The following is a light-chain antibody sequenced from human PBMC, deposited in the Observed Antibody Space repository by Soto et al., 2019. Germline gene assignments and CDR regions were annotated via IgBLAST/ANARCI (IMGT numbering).Light chain of an antibody. Sequence: EIVLTQSPGTLSLSPGERATLSCRARQSVSTSYVAWYQQKFGQAPRLLIYDASSRASGVPARFSGSGSGTDFTLTISSLEPEDFALYYCQQRNSWPPITVGQGTRLEIK. CDR1: QSVSTSY. J-gene: IGKJ5*01. V-gene: IGKV3D-20*02. CDR2: DAS. CDR3: QQRNSWPPIT.